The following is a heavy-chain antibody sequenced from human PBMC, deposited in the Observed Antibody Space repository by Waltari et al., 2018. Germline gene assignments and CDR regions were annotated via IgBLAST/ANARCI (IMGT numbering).Heavy chain of an antibody. CDR3: ARVVDYTLINWFDP. CDR2: ISSSGSTI. J-gene: IGHJ5*02. V-gene: IGHV3-48*03. Sequence: AASGFTFSSYEMNWVRQAPGKGLEWVSYISSSGSTIYYADSVKGRFTISRDNAKNSLYLQMNSLRAEDTAVYYCARVVDYTLINWFDPWGQGTLVTVSS. D-gene: IGHD4-4*01. CDR1: GFTFSSYE.